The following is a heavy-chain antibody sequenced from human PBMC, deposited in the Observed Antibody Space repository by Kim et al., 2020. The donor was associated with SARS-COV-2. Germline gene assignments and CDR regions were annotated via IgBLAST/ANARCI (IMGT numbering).Heavy chain of an antibody. J-gene: IGHJ3*02. CDR3: ARAAINYYDSSGLGAFDI. D-gene: IGHD3-22*01. V-gene: IGHV4-59*01. Sequence: KSRVTISVDTSKNQFSLKLSSVTAADTAVYYCARAAINYYDSSGLGAFDIWGPGTMVTVSS.